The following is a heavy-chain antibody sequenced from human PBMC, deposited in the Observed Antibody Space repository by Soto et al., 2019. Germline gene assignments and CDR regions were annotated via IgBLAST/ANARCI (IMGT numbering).Heavy chain of an antibody. V-gene: IGHV3-23*01. J-gene: IGHJ3*02. D-gene: IGHD3-22*01. Sequence: GGSLRLSCAASGFTFSSYAMSWVRQAPGKGLEWVSAISGSGGSTYYADSVKGRFTISRDNSRNTLYLQMNSLRAEDTAVYYRAKDRITMIVVVTEPDAFDIWGQGTMVTVSS. CDR1: GFTFSSYA. CDR2: ISGSGGST. CDR3: AKDRITMIVVVTEPDAFDI.